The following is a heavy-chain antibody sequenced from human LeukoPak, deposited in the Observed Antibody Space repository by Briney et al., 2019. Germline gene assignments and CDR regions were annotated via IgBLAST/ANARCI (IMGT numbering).Heavy chain of an antibody. J-gene: IGHJ6*02. CDR1: GGSISSNNW. CDR3: ARDRVTAIRTHYYYYGMDV. V-gene: IGHV4-4*02. CDR2: IYHSGSP. Sequence: SETLSLTCAVSGGSISSNNWWGWVRQPPGKGLEWIGEIYHSGSPNYNPSLKSRVTISVDKSRNHFSLNLSSVTAADTAVYYCARDRVTAIRTHYYYYGMDVWGQGTTVTVSS. D-gene: IGHD2-21*02.